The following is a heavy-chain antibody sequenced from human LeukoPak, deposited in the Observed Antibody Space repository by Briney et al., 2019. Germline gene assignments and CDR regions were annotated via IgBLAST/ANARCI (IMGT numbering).Heavy chain of an antibody. V-gene: IGHV3-73*01. Sequence: GGSLKLSCAASGFTFSGSAMHWVRQASGKGLEWVGRIRSKANSYATAYAASVKGRFTISRDDSKNTAYLQMNSLKTEDTAVYYCTRDRYNWNNFDYWGQGTLVTVSS. CDR2: IRSKANSYAT. J-gene: IGHJ4*02. CDR1: GFTFSGSA. CDR3: TRDRYNWNNFDY. D-gene: IGHD1-1*01.